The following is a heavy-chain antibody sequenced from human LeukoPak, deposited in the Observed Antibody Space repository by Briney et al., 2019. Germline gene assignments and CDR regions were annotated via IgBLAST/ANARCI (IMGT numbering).Heavy chain of an antibody. CDR3: AAGDYGIDY. Sequence: SETLSLTCTVAGGSISSYYWSWIRQPAGKGRAWIGRIYTSASTNYTPSLNSRLTMSVDTSKNQFSLKLTSETAADPAVYYCAAGDYGIDYSGQGTLVTVSS. CDR1: GGSISSYY. D-gene: IGHD4-17*01. CDR2: IYTSAST. J-gene: IGHJ4*02. V-gene: IGHV4-4*07.